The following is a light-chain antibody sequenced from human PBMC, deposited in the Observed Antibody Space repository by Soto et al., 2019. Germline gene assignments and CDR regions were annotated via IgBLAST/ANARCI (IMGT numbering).Light chain of an antibody. CDR1: RSISDW. CDR2: DAS. J-gene: IGKJ1*01. V-gene: IGKV1-5*01. Sequence: DIQITQSPSTLSASIGDRVTITCRASRSISDWLAWYQQEPGKAPELLIFDASSLKSGVPSRFSGSGSGTEFTLTISRLQPDDVATYHCLQYSSHSWTFGQGTKV. CDR3: LQYSSHSWT.